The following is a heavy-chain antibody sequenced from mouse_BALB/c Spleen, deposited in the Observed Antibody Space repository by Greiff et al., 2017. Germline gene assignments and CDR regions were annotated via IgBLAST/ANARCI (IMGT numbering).Heavy chain of an antibody. Sequence: EVQLVESGGGLVKPGGSLKLSCAASGFTFSSYAMSWVRQSPEKRLEWVAEISSGGSYTYYPDTVTGRFTISRDNAKNTLYLEMSSLRSEDTAMYYCAREEGYAMEYWGQGTSVTVSS. CDR1: GFTFSSYA. V-gene: IGHV5-9-4*01. J-gene: IGHJ4*01. CDR2: ISSGGSYT. CDR3: AREEGYAMEY.